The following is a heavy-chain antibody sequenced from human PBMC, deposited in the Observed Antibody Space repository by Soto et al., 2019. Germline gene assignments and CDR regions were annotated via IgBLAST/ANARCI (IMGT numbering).Heavy chain of an antibody. J-gene: IGHJ4*02. D-gene: IGHD2-2*01. CDR2: IYPGDSDS. CDR3: AKHEGYCSTTTCSNFDY. V-gene: IGHV5-51*01. CDR1: GFPFTSYW. Sequence: XGALKIYCKGCGFPFTSYWIAWVRQMPGKGLEWMGIIYPGDSDSSYSLSFQGQVTISADKSIKTAYLHWSSLKASDTAIYYCAKHEGYCSTTTCSNFDYWGQGTLVTVSS.